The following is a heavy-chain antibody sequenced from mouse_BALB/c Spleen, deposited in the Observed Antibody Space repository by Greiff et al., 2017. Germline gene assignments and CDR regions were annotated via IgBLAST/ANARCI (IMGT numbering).Heavy chain of an antibody. CDR3: AREDYSLMDY. CDR1: GFSLTSYG. Sequence: QVQLKESGPGLVQPSQSLSITCTVSGFSLTSYGVHWVRQSPGKGLEWLGVIWSGGSTDYNAAFISRRSISKDNSKSQVFFKMNSLQANDTAIYYCAREDYSLMDYWGQGTSVTVSS. CDR2: IWSGGST. D-gene: IGHD2-12*01. V-gene: IGHV2-2*02. J-gene: IGHJ4*01.